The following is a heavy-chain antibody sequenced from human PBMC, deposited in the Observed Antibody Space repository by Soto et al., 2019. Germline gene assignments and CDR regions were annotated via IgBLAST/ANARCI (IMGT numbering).Heavy chain of an antibody. CDR3: AIAGYRSVDY. V-gene: IGHV3-48*02. CDR1: GFTFSSYS. CDR2: ISSSDSTI. D-gene: IGHD3-3*01. Sequence: EVQLVESGGGVVKPGGSLKLSCAASGFTFSSYSMNWVRQAPGKGLEWVSYISSSDSTIYYADSVRGRFTISRDNAKNSLYLQMNSRRDEDTAVDYCAIAGYRSVDYWGPGTLVTVSS. J-gene: IGHJ4*02.